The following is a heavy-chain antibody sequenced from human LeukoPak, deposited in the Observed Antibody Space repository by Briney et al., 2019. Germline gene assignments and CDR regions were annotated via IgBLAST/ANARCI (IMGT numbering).Heavy chain of an antibody. CDR1: GGSISSYY. CDR2: IYYSGST. V-gene: IGHV4-59*01. D-gene: IGHD3-9*01. Sequence: SETLSLTCTVSGGSISSYYWSWIRQPPGEGLEWIGYIYYSGSTNYNPSLKSRVTISVDTSKNQFSLKLSSVTAADTAVYYCARKGYYDILTGPMNNWFDPWGQGTLVTVSS. J-gene: IGHJ5*02. CDR3: ARKGYYDILTGPMNNWFDP.